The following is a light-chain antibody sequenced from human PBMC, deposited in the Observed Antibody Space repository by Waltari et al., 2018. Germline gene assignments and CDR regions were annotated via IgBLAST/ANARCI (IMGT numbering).Light chain of an antibody. CDR1: QSVSSSY. J-gene: IGKJ1*01. Sequence: EIVLAQSPGTLSLSPGERVTLFCRASQSVSSSYIAWYQQKPCQAPTLLIYGASSRATGIPDRFSGSGSGTDFALTINRLEPEDSAVYYCQPYGNSRGTFGQGTKVEIK. CDR2: GAS. CDR3: QPYGNSRGT. V-gene: IGKV3-20*01.